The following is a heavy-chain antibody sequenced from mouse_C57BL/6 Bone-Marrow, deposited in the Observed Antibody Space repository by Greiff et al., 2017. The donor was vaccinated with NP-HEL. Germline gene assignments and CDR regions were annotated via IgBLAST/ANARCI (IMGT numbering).Heavy chain of an antibody. CDR2: IYPGGGYT. CDR3: AGGEYYYGSSYWYFDV. CDR1: GYTFTNYW. Sequence: QVQLQQSGAELVRPGTSVKMSCKASGYTFTNYWIGWAKQRPGHGLEWIGDIYPGGGYTNYNEKFKGKATLTADKSSSTAYMQFSSLTSEDSAIYYCAGGEYYYGSSYWYFDVWGTGTTVTVSS. J-gene: IGHJ1*03. D-gene: IGHD1-1*01. V-gene: IGHV1-63*01.